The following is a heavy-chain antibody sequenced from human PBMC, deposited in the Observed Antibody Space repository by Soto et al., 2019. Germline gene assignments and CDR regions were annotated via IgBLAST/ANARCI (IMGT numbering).Heavy chain of an antibody. J-gene: IGHJ4*02. CDR2: IWFDGSQS. CDR1: GFTFSRYG. V-gene: IGHV3-33*01. Sequence: VESGGGMVQPGGSLRLSCAVSGFTFSRYGMHWVHQAPGKGLEWVTVIWFDGSQSHYADSVKGRFTISRDDSKNTLYLQMDSLRAEDTAIYYCVGSESFYLDYWGQGTLVTVSS. CDR3: VGSESFYLDY. D-gene: IGHD3-10*01.